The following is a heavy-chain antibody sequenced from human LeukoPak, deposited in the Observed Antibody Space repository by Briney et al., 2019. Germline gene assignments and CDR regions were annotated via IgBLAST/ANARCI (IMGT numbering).Heavy chain of an antibody. Sequence: PSETLFLTCTVSGGSISSYYWSWIRQPPGKGLEWIGYIYYSGSTNYNPSLKSRVTISVDTSKNQFSLKLSSVTAADTAVYYCAGSMVTGVAPGWFDPWGQGTLVTVSS. J-gene: IGHJ5*02. CDR3: AGSMVTGVAPGWFDP. CDR1: GGSISSYY. D-gene: IGHD5-18*01. V-gene: IGHV4-59*01. CDR2: IYYSGST.